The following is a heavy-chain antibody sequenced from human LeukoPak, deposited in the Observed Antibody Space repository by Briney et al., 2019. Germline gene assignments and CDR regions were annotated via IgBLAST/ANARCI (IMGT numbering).Heavy chain of an antibody. Sequence: SETLSLTCSVSGGSIDNHYWSWIRQPPGKGLEWIGYMYYSGITNYNPSLQGRVTISVDTSKNHFSLKLRSVTASDTAVYYCARLSVAAEYYFDYWGQGTLVTVSS. D-gene: IGHD6-6*01. CDR1: GGSIDNHY. CDR3: ARLSVAAEYYFDY. J-gene: IGHJ4*02. CDR2: MYYSGIT. V-gene: IGHV4-59*08.